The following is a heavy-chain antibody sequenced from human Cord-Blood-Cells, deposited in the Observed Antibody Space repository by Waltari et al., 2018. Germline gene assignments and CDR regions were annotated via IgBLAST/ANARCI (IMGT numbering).Heavy chain of an antibody. V-gene: IGHV3-15*01. Sequence: EVQLVESGGGLVKPGGSLRLSCAASGFTFSNAWMSWVRQAPGKGREWVGRIKSKTDGGTTDYAAPVKGRFTISRDDSKNTLYLQMNSLKTEDTAVYYCTTRSSSSWYAFDIWGQGTMVTVSS. D-gene: IGHD6-13*01. CDR2: IKSKTDGGTT. CDR1: GFTFSNAW. CDR3: TTRSSSSWYAFDI. J-gene: IGHJ3*02.